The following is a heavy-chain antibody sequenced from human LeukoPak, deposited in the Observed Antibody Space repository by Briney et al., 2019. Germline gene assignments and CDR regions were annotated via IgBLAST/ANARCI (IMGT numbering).Heavy chain of an antibody. CDR3: APPPYYYEANGYSVA. V-gene: IGHV4-39*07. Sequence: SETLSLTCTVSGGAISSSSYHWGWIRQPPGKGLEWIGTIYYTGTTYYNPSLKSRVSMSVDTSKNQFSLKLNSVTAADTAVYYCAPPPYYYEANGYSVAWGQGTLVTVSS. D-gene: IGHD3-22*01. J-gene: IGHJ5*02. CDR2: IYYTGTT. CDR1: GGAISSSSYH.